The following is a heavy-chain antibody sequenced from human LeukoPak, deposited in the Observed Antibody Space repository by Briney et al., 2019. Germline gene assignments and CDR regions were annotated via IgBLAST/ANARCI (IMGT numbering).Heavy chain of an antibody. CDR2: IKRDGSEK. V-gene: IGHV3-7*01. CDR3: ARHLSGITGYTYGRGIDY. CDR1: GFTFSSYW. J-gene: IGHJ4*02. Sequence: GGSLRVSCAASGFTFSSYWMSWVRQAPGKGLEWVANIKRDGSEKYYVDSVKGRFTISRDNAKKSLCLQMNSLRAEDTAVYYCARHLSGITGYTYGRGIDYWGQGTLLTVSP. D-gene: IGHD5-18*01.